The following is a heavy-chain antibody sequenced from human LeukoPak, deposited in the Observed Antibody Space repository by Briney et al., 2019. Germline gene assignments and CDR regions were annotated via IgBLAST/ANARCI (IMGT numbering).Heavy chain of an antibody. J-gene: IGHJ5*02. CDR1: GYTFTGYY. CDR2: INPSGGST. V-gene: IGHV1-46*01. CDR3: ARDTPPLNWFDP. Sequence: GASVKVSCKASGYTFTGYYMHWVRQAPGQGLEWMGIINPSGGSTSYAQKFQGRVTMTRDTSTSTVYMELSSLRSEDTAVYYCARDTPPLNWFDPWGQGTLVTVSS.